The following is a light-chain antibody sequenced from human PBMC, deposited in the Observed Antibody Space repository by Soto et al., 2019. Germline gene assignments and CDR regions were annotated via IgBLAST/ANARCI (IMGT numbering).Light chain of an antibody. CDR2: AAS. V-gene: IGKV3-11*01. J-gene: IGKJ5*01. CDR1: QSVATY. CDR3: HQRSTWPIT. Sequence: EIVLTQSPATLSLSPGERVTLSCRASQSVATYVAWYQHKPGQAPRLLIYAASNRATGIPARFSGSGSGTDFTLTISSLEPEDFAVYYCHQRSTWPITFGQGTRLEIK.